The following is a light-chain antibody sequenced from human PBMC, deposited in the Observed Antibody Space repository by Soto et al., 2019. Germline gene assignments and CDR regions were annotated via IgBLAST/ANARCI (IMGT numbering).Light chain of an antibody. CDR3: QQYNKWPGT. J-gene: IGKJ1*01. CDR2: GAS. CDR1: QTVGND. V-gene: IGKV3-15*01. Sequence: EIVLTQSPATLSVSPVERATLSCRASQTVGNDLAWYQQKPGQAPRLLIYGASTRATGFPSRFSGAGSGTEFTLTISNLQSEDFAVYYCQQYNKWPGTFGQGTKVDIK.